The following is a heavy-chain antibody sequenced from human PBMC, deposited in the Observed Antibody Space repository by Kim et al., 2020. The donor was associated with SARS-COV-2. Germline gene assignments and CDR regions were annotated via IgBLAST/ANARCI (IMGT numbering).Heavy chain of an antibody. D-gene: IGHD6-6*01. J-gene: IGHJ6*02. CDR3: ARGSIAARRRWDV. CDR2: INHSGST. Sequence: SETLSLTCAVYGGSFSGYYWSWIRQPPGKGLEWIGEINHSGSTNYNPSLKSRVTISVDTSKNQFSLKLSSVTAADTAVYYCARGSIAARRRWDVWGQGTTVTVSS. CDR1: GGSFSGYY. V-gene: IGHV4-34*01.